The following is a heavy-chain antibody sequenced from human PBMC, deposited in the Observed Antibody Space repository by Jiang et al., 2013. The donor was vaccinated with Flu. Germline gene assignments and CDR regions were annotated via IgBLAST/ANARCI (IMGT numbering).Heavy chain of an antibody. Sequence: SQTLSLTCAISGDSVSSNSAAWNWIRQSPSRGLEWLGRTYYRSKWYNDYAVSVKSRITINPDTSKNQFSLQLNSVTPEDTAVYYCAREPFWYYDILTGSTLYYYYGMDVWGQGTTVTVSS. V-gene: IGHV6-1*01. J-gene: IGHJ6*02. CDR3: AREPFWYYDILTGSTLYYYYGMDV. CDR1: GDSVSSNSAA. CDR2: TYYRSKWYN. D-gene: IGHD3-9*01.